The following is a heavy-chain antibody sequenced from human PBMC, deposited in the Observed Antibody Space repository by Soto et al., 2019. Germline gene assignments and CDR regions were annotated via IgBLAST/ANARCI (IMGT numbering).Heavy chain of an antibody. J-gene: IGHJ4*02. D-gene: IGHD4-17*01. CDR1: GGSISSGGYY. CDR3: ARELGYGDYSGLSDY. Sequence: SETLSLTCTVSGGSISSGGYYWSWIRQHPGKGLEWIGYIYYSGSTYYNPSLKSRVTISVDTSKNQFSLKLSSVTAADTAVYYCARELGYGDYSGLSDYWGQGTLVTVSS. V-gene: IGHV4-31*03. CDR2: IYYSGST.